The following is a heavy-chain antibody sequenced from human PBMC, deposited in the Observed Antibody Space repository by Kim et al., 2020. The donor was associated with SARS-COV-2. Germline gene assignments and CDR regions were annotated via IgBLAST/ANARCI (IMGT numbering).Heavy chain of an antibody. J-gene: IGHJ4*02. V-gene: IGHV4-59*08. CDR3: ARLSVAGVYYFDY. D-gene: IGHD2-8*01. Sequence: SNPSLKSRVTISVDTSKNQFSLKLSSVTAADTAVYYCARLSVAGVYYFDYWGQGTLVTVSS.